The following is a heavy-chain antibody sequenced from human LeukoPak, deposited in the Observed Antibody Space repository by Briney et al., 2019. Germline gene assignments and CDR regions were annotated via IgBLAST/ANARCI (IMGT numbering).Heavy chain of an antibody. CDR3: ARAVYSSSPELFAY. V-gene: IGHV1-8*01. Sequence: ASVKLSCKAAVYTFTSSDINWVRQATGHGLEWMGWMSPTSGNTGYAQKFQGRVTITRNTSRPTAYMELSSLRSEDTAVYYCARAVYSSSPELFAYWGQGPRVTVSS. CDR2: MSPTSGNT. CDR1: VYTFTSSD. J-gene: IGHJ4*02. D-gene: IGHD6-6*01.